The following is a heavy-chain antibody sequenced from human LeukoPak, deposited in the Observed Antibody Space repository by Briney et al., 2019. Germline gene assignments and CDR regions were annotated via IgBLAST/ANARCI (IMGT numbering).Heavy chain of an antibody. V-gene: IGHV4-59*01. CDR3: ARAGASYSFDY. J-gene: IGHJ4*02. CDR1: GASISSYY. CDR2: LFHSGST. D-gene: IGHD2-21*01. Sequence: SETLSLTCSVPGASISSYYWSWIRQPPGKGLEWIGYLFHSGSTNYNPSLKSRVTISVDTSKNQFSLKLNSVTAADTAVYCCARAGASYSFDYWGQGTLVTVSS.